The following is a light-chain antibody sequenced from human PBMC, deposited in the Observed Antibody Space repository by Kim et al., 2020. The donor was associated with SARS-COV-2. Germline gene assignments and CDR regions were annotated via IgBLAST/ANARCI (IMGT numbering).Light chain of an antibody. CDR1: SSDVGGYNY. CDR3: SSYTSSSTRV. Sequence: GQSITISCTGTSSDVGGYNYVSWYQQHPGKAPILMIYDVSNRPSGVSNRFSGSKSGNTASLTISGLQAEDEADYYCSSYTSSSTRVFGTGTKVTVL. CDR2: DVS. V-gene: IGLV2-14*03. J-gene: IGLJ1*01.